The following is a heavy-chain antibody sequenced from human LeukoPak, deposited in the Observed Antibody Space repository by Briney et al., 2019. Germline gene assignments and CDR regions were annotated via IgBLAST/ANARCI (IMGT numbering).Heavy chain of an antibody. J-gene: IGHJ6*03. V-gene: IGHV4-39*01. CDR1: GGSINGYY. CDR3: ARHGGGAAAGTYYYYYYYMDV. D-gene: IGHD6-13*01. Sequence: SETLSLTCTVSGGSINGYYWSWIRQPPGKGLEWLGSIYYSGSTYYNPSLKSRVTISVDTSKNQFSLKLSSVTAPDTAVYYCARHGGGAAAGTYYYYYYYMDVWGKGTTVTISS. CDR2: IYYSGST.